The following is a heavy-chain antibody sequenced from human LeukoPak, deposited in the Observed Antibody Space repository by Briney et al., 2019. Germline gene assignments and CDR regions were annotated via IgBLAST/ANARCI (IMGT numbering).Heavy chain of an antibody. Sequence: GESLKISCKGSGYSFTSYWINWVRQATGQGLEWMGWMNPNSGNTGYAQKFQGRVTITRNTSISTAYMELSSLRSEDTAVYYCARGFYVWGSYRYTEWFDPWGQGTLVTVSS. CDR2: MNPNSGNT. CDR1: GYSFTSYW. CDR3: ARGFYVWGSYRYTEWFDP. D-gene: IGHD3-16*02. J-gene: IGHJ5*02. V-gene: IGHV1-8*03.